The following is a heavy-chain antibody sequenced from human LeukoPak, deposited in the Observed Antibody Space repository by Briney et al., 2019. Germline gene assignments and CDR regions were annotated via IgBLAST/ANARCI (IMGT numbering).Heavy chain of an antibody. CDR3: VKGSLRLVSTSLLAL. CDR1: GFTFSSYA. J-gene: IGHJ4*02. D-gene: IGHD2-2*01. V-gene: IGHV3-23*01. CDR2: ISGSGGST. Sequence: GGSLRLSCAASGFTFSSYAMSWVRQAPGKGLEWVSAISGSGGSTYYADSVKGRFTISRDNSKNTLYLQMNSLRAEDTAVYYCVKGSLRLVSTSLLALWGQGTLVTVSS.